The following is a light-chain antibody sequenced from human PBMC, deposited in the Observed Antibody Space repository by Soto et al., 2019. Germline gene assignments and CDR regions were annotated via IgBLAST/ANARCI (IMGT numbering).Light chain of an antibody. CDR2: GAS. V-gene: IGKV3-20*01. Sequence: EIVLTQSPATLSLSPGERATLSCRASQSVDSSYLAWYHQRPGQAPTLLIYGASNRATGIPDRFDGSGSGTDFNLTISRLEPEDSAVYYCQQYGASPLYSFGQGTKLEIK. CDR1: QSVDSSY. CDR3: QQYGASPLYS. J-gene: IGKJ2*01.